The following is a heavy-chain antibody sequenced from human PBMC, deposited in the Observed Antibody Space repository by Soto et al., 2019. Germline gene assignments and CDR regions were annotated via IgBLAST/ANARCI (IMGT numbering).Heavy chain of an antibody. CDR2: INSDGST. CDR1: GFLVNSAY. Sequence: EVQLVESGGGLIPPGGSLRLSCAASGFLVNSAYMTWVRQAPGKGLEWLSMINSDGSTLYAESVKGRFTISRDNSKNRLDLQMNSLRAEDTAMYYCARRGYIFAWGYWGQGTLVIVTS. D-gene: IGHD3-16*01. V-gene: IGHV3-53*01. CDR3: ARRGYIFAWGY. J-gene: IGHJ4*02.